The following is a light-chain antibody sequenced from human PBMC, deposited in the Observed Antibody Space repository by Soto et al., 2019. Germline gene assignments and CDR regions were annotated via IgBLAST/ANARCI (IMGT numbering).Light chain of an antibody. Sequence: DIQMTQSPSSLSASVGDRVTITCRASQGISSYLSWYQQKPGKAPKFLIDAASSLQRGVPSRFSGSGSGTDFTLTISTLLPEDFATYYCQQSYSTPITFGHGTRLEIK. V-gene: IGKV1-39*01. CDR3: QQSYSTPIT. CDR1: QGISSY. J-gene: IGKJ5*01. CDR2: AAS.